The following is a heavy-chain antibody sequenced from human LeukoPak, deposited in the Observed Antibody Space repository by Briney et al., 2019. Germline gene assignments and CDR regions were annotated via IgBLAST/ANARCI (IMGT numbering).Heavy chain of an antibody. V-gene: IGHV3-30*04. CDR3: ARDLFAADYYYYYGMDV. Sequence: PGRSLRLSCAASGFTFSSYAMHWVRQAPGKGLEWVAVISYDGSNKYYADSVKGRFTISRDNSKNTLYLQMNSLRAEDTAVYYCARDLFAADYYYYYGMDVWAKGPRSPSP. CDR2: ISYDGSNK. CDR1: GFTFSSYA. D-gene: IGHD3-3*01. J-gene: IGHJ6*02.